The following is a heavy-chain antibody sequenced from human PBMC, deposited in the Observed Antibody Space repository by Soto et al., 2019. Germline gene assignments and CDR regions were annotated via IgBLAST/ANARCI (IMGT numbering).Heavy chain of an antibody. Sequence: GESLKISCKGSGYSFTSYWIGWVRQMPGKGLEWMGIIYPGDSDTRYSPSFQGQVTISADKSISTAYLQWSSLKASDTAMYYCARLSTFGGVIAYYYYGMDVWGQGTTVTVSS. V-gene: IGHV5-51*01. CDR2: IYPGDSDT. CDR1: GYSFTSYW. CDR3: ARLSTFGGVIAYYYYGMDV. J-gene: IGHJ6*02. D-gene: IGHD3-16*02.